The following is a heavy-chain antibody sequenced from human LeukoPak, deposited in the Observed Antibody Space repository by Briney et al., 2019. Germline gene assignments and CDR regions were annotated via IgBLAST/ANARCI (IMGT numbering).Heavy chain of an antibody. CDR3: AKGGNGYSYGYFDY. CDR1: GFTFSSYG. V-gene: IGHV3-30*02. J-gene: IGHJ4*02. CDR2: IRYGGGNK. Sequence: GGSLRLSCAASGFTFSSYGMHWVRQAPGKGLEWVAFIRYGGGNKYYADSVKGRFTISRDNSKNTLYLQMNSLRTEDTAVYYCAKGGNGYSYGYFDYWGQGTLVTVSS. D-gene: IGHD5-18*01.